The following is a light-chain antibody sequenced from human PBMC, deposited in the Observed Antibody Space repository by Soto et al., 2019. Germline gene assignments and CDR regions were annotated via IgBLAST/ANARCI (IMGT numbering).Light chain of an antibody. CDR3: GTWDSSLNAGV. CDR1: MSNIEYNF. Sequence: QSVLTQPASVSAAPGQQVTISCSGSMSNIEYNFVSWYQQFPGKGPKLLIYDDNKRPSGIPDRFSASKSGTSATLVVTGLQTGDEATYYCGTWDSSLNAGVFGGGTQLTVL. CDR2: DDN. J-gene: IGLJ7*01. V-gene: IGLV1-51*01.